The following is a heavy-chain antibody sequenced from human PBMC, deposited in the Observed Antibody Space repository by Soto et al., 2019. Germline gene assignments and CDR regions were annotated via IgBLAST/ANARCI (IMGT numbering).Heavy chain of an antibody. Sequence: SVKVSCKAPGGTFSSYAISWVRQAPGQGLEWMGGIIPIFGTANYAQKFQGRVTITADESTSTAYMELSSLRSEDTAVYYCAGGGGYYYDSSGYYPRPFDYWGQGTLVTVSS. J-gene: IGHJ4*02. V-gene: IGHV1-69*13. CDR2: IIPIFGTA. D-gene: IGHD3-22*01. CDR3: AGGGGYYYDSSGYYPRPFDY. CDR1: GGTFSSYA.